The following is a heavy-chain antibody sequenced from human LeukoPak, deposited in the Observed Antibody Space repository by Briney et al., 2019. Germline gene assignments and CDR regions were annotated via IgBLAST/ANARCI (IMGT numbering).Heavy chain of an antibody. V-gene: IGHV4-59*01. Sequence: SETLSLTCTVSGGSISSYYWSWIRQPPGKGLEWIGYIYYSESTNYNPSLKSRVTISVDTSKNQFSLNLSSVTAADTALYYCARGSDTLTYWGQGTLVTVSS. J-gene: IGHJ4*02. CDR1: GGSISSYY. D-gene: IGHD3-16*01. CDR2: IYYSEST. CDR3: ARGSDTLTY.